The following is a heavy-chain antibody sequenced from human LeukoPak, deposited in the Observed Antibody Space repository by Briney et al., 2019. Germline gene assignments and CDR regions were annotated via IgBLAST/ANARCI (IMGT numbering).Heavy chain of an antibody. CDR2: MNPNSGNT. D-gene: IGHD6-13*01. V-gene: IGHV1-8*03. J-gene: IGHJ4*02. Sequence: PVASVKVSCKASGYTFTSYDINWVRQATGQGLEWMGWMNPNSGNTGYAQKFQGRVTITRNTSISTAYMELRSLRSDDTAVYYCARTPSTSETAAGSFDYWGQGTLVTVSS. CDR1: GYTFTSYD. CDR3: ARTPSTSETAAGSFDY.